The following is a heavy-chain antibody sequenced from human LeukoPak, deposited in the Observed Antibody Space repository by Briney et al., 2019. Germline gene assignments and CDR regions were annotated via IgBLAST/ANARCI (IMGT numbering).Heavy chain of an antibody. V-gene: IGHV3-7*04. J-gene: IGHJ4*02. CDR3: ARDRCSSTSCFIDY. CDR1: RLTFRNFW. CDR2: IKQDGSEK. D-gene: IGHD2-2*01. Sequence: PGGSLRLSCSVSRLTFRNFWMSGVRQAPGKGLEWVANIKQDGSEKYYVDSVKGRFTISRDNAKNSLYLQMNSLRAEDRAVYYCARDRCSSTSCFIDYWGQGTLVTVSS.